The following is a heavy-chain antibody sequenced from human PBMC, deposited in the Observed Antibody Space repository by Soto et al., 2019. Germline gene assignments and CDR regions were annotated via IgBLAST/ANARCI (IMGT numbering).Heavy chain of an antibody. CDR2: ISGSGGST. CDR3: AKDQLGSGWYGEFDY. CDR1: GFTFSSYA. V-gene: IGHV3-23*01. Sequence: GGSLRLSCAASGFTFSSYAMSWVRQAPGKGLEWVSAISGSGGSTYYADSVKGRFTISRDNSKNTLYLQMNSLRAEDTAVYYCAKDQLGSGWYGEFDYWGQGTLVTVSS. D-gene: IGHD6-19*01. J-gene: IGHJ4*02.